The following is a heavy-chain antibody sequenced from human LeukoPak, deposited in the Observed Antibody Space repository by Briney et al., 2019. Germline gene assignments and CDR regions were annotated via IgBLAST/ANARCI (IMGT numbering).Heavy chain of an antibody. V-gene: IGHV4-59*01. J-gene: IGHJ3*02. D-gene: IGHD1-20*01. CDR1: GGSISSYY. CDR3: ASNWNDDAFDI. Sequence: SETPSLTCTVSGGSISSYYWSWIRQPPGKGLEWIGYIYYSGSTNYNPSLKSRVTISVDTSKNQFSLKLSSVTAADTAVYYCASNWNDDAFDIWGQGTMVTVSS. CDR2: IYYSGST.